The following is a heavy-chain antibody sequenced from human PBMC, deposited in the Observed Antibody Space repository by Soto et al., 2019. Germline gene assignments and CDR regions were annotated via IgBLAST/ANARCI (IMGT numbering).Heavy chain of an antibody. CDR1: GFTLSFYF. J-gene: IGHJ4*01. D-gene: IGHD3-22*01. Sequence: PGGSLILSCASSGFTLSFYFMHWVRQAPGKGLECVAVISYDGSQKYYADSVKGRFNISRDNSKNILFLQMNSLRPEDTAVYYCAKLNPSYFDSSGPVALNNFDYWGQGTLVNVSS. V-gene: IGHV3-30*18. CDR2: ISYDGSQK. CDR3: AKLNPSYFDSSGPVALNNFDY.